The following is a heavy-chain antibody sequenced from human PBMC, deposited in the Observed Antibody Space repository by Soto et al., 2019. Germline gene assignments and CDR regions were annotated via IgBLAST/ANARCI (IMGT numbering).Heavy chain of an antibody. J-gene: IGHJ4*02. V-gene: IGHV3-23*01. CDR3: AKDTSRSSSFYVY. CDR2: ISGSGGST. CDR1: VFTFSSYA. D-gene: IGHD6-13*01. Sequence: EVQLLESGGGLVQPGGSLRLYCAASVFTFSSYAMSWVRQAPGKGLEWVSAISGSGGSTYYADSVKGRFTISRDNSKNTLYLQMNSLRAEDTAVYYCAKDTSRSSSFYVYWGQGTLVTVSS.